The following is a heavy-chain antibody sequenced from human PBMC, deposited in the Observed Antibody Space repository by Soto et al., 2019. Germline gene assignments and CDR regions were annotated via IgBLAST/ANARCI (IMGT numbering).Heavy chain of an antibody. CDR2: IHSDGSST. V-gene: IGHV3-74*01. Sequence: EVHLVESGGGLVRPGGSLRLSCAASGFTFSYYWMHWVRQAPGKGLVWVSRIHSDGSSTTYADFVKGRFIISRDNARNTVDLQMNSVRVADTAVYYCARGDRGAFALWGQGTVVTVSS. CDR1: GFTFSYYW. CDR3: ARGDRGAFAL. J-gene: IGHJ3*01. D-gene: IGHD1-26*01.